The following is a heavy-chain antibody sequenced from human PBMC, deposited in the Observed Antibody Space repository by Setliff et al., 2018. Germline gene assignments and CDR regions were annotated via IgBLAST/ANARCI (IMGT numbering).Heavy chain of an antibody. Sequence: SETLSLTCTVSGGSVNGRYWSWIRQSPGKGLEWIGSAYYSGSTYYNPSLESRATISVDTSKNQFSLRLTSVSAADTAVYYCATKGHQLVRFQWFDPWGQGTLVTVSS. CDR3: ATKGHQLVRFQWFDP. D-gene: IGHD6-13*01. CDR1: GGSVNGRY. J-gene: IGHJ5*02. CDR2: AYYSGST. V-gene: IGHV4-59*04.